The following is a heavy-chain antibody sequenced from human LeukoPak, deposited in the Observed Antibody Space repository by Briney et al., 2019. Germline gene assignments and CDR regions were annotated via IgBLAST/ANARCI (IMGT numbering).Heavy chain of an antibody. CDR3: ARGPYSYGYSGWFDP. J-gene: IGHJ5*02. V-gene: IGHV4-34*01. D-gene: IGHD5-18*01. CDR2: INHSGST. Sequence: SETLSLTCAVYGGSFSGYYWSWIRQPPGKGPEWIGEINHSGSTNYNPSLKSRVTISVDTSKNQFSLKLSSVTAADTAVYYCARGPYSYGYSGWFDPWGQGTLVTVSS. CDR1: GGSFSGYY.